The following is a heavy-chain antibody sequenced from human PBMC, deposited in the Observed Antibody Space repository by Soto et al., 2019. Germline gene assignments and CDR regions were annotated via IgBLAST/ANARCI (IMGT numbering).Heavy chain of an antibody. D-gene: IGHD5-18*01. CDR2: INPSTDVT. CDR1: GYTFTGYY. V-gene: IGHV1-2*04. Sequence: ASVKVSCKTSGYTFTGYYIHWVRQAPGQGLEWMGWINPSTDVTRSAEKFQDWVTMTRDTSIRTAYMELRRPKSDDTAIYYCARDRGYSSSYNCHYYFGMDVWGQGTPVTVSS. CDR3: ARDRGYSSSYNCHYYFGMDV. J-gene: IGHJ6*02.